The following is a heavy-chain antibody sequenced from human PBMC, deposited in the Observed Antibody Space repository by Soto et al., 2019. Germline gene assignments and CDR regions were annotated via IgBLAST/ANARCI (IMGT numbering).Heavy chain of an antibody. CDR2: INPNSGGT. Sequence: EASVKVSCKASGYTFTGYYMHWVRQAPGQGLEWMGWINPNSGGTNYAQKFQGWVTMTRDTSISTAYMELSRLRSDDTAVYYCARGAFSDDDDAFAIWGQGTMVTVSS. V-gene: IGHV1-2*04. CDR1: GYTFTGYY. D-gene: IGHD1-26*01. J-gene: IGHJ3*02. CDR3: ARGAFSDDDDAFAI.